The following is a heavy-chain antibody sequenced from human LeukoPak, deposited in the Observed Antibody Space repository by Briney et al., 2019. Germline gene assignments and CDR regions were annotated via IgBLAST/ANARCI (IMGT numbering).Heavy chain of an antibody. CDR1: GFTFSSYS. Sequence: PGGSLRLSCAASGFTFSSYSMNWVRQAPGKGLEWVSSISSSSSYIYYADSVKGRFTISRDNAKNSLYLQMNSLRAEDTAVYYCATTPPRGGGFDYWGQGTLVTVSS. CDR3: ATTPPRGGGFDY. CDR2: ISSSSSYI. V-gene: IGHV3-21*01. J-gene: IGHJ4*02. D-gene: IGHD1/OR15-1a*01.